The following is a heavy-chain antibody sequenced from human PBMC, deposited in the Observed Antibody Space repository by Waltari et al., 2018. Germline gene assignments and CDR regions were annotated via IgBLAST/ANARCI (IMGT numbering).Heavy chain of an antibody. V-gene: IGHV1-3*01. J-gene: IGHJ4*02. CDR2: INAGNGNT. D-gene: IGHD3-16*02. CDR1: GYTFTTYD. CDR3: ASESLFGGVIEDFDY. Sequence: QVQLVQSGAEVKKPGSSVKVSCKDSGYTFTTYDTHWVRQAPGQRLEWMGWINAGNGNTKYSQKFQGRVTITRDTSASTAYMDLSSLRSEDTAVYYCASESLFGGVIEDFDYCGQGTLVTVAS.